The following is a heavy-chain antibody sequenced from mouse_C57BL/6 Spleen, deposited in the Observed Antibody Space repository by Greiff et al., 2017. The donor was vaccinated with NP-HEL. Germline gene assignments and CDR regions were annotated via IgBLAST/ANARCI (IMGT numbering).Heavy chain of an antibody. D-gene: IGHD2-1*01. J-gene: IGHJ1*03. Sequence: QVQLQQPGAELVMPGASVKLSCTASGYTFTSYWMHWVKQRPGQGLEWIGEIDPSDSYTNYNQKFKGKSTLTVDKSSSTAYMQLSSLTSEDSAVYYCAVGNYYWYFDVWGTGTTVTVSS. CDR2: IDPSDSYT. V-gene: IGHV1-69*01. CDR1: GYTFTSYW. CDR3: AVGNYYWYFDV.